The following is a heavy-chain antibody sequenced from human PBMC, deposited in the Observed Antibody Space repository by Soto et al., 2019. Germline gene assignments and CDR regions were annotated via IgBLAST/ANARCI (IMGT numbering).Heavy chain of an antibody. Sequence: QVQLVQSGAEVKKPGASVKVSCKASGYTFTSYDINWVRQATGQGLEWMGWMNPNSSNTGNAQKFLGRVTMTRNTSISTAYIELSSLRSEDTAVYYWARGAVARIFWRDKEDDYWGQGTLVTVSS. CDR2: MNPNSSNT. CDR3: ARGAVARIFWRDKEDDY. V-gene: IGHV1-8*01. CDR1: GYTFTSYD. J-gene: IGHJ4*02. D-gene: IGHD6-19*01.